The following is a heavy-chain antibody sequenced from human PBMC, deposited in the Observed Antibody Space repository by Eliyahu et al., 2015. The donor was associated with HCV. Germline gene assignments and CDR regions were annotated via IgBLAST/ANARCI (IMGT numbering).Heavy chain of an antibody. Sequence: EVQLLESGGGLVQPGGSLRLSCAASGFTFSSYAMSWVRQAPGKGLEWVSAISGSGGSTYYADSVKGRFTISRDNSKNTLYLQMNSLRAEDTAVYYCAKDSCTGGVCEGDDAFDIWGQGTMVTVSS. V-gene: IGHV3-23*01. D-gene: IGHD2-8*02. CDR1: GFTFSSYA. CDR2: ISGSGGST. J-gene: IGHJ3*02. CDR3: AKDSCTGGVCEGDDAFDI.